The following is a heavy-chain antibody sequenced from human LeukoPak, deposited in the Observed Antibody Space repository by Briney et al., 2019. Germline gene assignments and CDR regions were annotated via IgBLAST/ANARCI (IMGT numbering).Heavy chain of an antibody. Sequence: GGSLRLSCAASGFTFSSFDMNWVRQAPGKGLEWVSSISTSHRYIYYRDSVKGRFTISRVDAKNSLYLQMNSLRVEDTAVYYCARADCSGSTCYLRRSWFDPWGQGTLVTVSS. D-gene: IGHD2-2*01. CDR3: ARADCSGSTCYLRRSWFDP. V-gene: IGHV3-21*01. J-gene: IGHJ5*02. CDR2: ISTSHRYI. CDR1: GFTFSSFD.